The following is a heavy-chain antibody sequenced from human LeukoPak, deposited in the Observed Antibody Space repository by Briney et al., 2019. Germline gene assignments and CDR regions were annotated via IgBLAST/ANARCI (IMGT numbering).Heavy chain of an antibody. J-gene: IGHJ4*02. Sequence: SVKVSCKASGGTFSSYAISWVRQAPGQGLGWMGRIIPTFGTANYAQKFQGRVTITTDESTSTAYMELSSLRSEDTAVYYCARDLSYCGGDCFRGGFDYWGQGTLVTVSS. D-gene: IGHD2-21*02. CDR2: IIPTFGTA. CDR3: ARDLSYCGGDCFRGGFDY. CDR1: GGTFSSYA. V-gene: IGHV1-69*05.